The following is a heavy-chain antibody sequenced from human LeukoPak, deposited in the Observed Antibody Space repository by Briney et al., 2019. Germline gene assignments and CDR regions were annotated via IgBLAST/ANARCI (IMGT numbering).Heavy chain of an antibody. J-gene: IGHJ3*02. D-gene: IGHD3-22*01. CDR1: GGSVSSGSYY. V-gene: IGHV4-61*01. CDR3: ARGVLPVSSGYYYKAFDI. CDR2: IYDSGST. Sequence: SETLSLTCTVSGGSVSSGSYYWSWIRQSPGKGLEWIGYIYDSGSTNYNPSLKSRVTISGDTSKNQFSLKLSSVTAADTAVYYCARGVLPVSSGYYYKAFDIWGQGTMVTVSS.